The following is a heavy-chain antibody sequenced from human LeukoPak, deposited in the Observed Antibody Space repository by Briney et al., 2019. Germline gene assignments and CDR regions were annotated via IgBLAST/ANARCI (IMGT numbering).Heavy chain of an antibody. Sequence: SETLSLTCTVSGGSISSGSYYWGWIRQPPGKGLEWIGSIYHSGSTYYNPSLKSRVTISVDTSKNQFSLKLSSVTAADTAVYYCARVPLQKLPWWYFDLWGRGTLVTVSS. CDR1: GGSISSGSYY. J-gene: IGHJ2*01. V-gene: IGHV4-39*07. D-gene: IGHD1-1*01. CDR2: IYHSGST. CDR3: ARVPLQKLPWWYFDL.